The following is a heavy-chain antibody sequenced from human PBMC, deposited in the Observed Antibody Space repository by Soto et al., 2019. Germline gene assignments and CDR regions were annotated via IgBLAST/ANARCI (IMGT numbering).Heavy chain of an antibody. V-gene: IGHV4-4*02. CDR2: IYHSGST. D-gene: IGHD6-19*01. CDR3: ARHSGRFGLAGAGIDS. J-gene: IGHJ5*01. CDR1: GGSISSSNW. Sequence: SETLSLTCAVSGGSISSSNWWSWVRQPPGKGLEWIGEIYHSGSTNYNPSLKSRVTISVDKSKNQLSLKLRSVTATDTAVYYCARHSGRFGLAGAGIDSWGQGTRVTVSS.